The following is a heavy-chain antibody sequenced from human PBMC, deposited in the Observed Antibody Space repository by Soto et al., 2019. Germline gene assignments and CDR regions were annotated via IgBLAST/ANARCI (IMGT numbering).Heavy chain of an antibody. CDR2: INHSGST. CDR3: ARGWYSSSWFRIRFDP. V-gene: IGHV4-34*01. J-gene: IGHJ5*02. CDR1: GGSFSGYY. Sequence: SETLSLTCAVYGGSFSGYYWSWIRQPPGKGLEWIGEINHSGSTNYNPSLKSRVTISVDTSKNQFSLKLSSVTAADTAVYYCARGWYSSSWFRIRFDPWGQGTLVTVSS. D-gene: IGHD6-13*01.